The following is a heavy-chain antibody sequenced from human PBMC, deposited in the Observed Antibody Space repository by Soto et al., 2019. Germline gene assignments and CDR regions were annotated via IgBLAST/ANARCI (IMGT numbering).Heavy chain of an antibody. CDR3: AAGDYYDSSGYYQTGY. V-gene: IGHV1-58*01. CDR2: IVVGSGNT. D-gene: IGHD3-22*01. J-gene: IGHJ4*02. CDR1: GFTFTSSA. Sequence: SVKFSCKASGFTFTSSAVQWVRQARGQRLEWIGWIVVGSGNTNYAQKFQEGVTITRDMSTSTAYMELSSLRSEDTAVYYCAAGDYYDSSGYYQTGYWGQGTLVTVS.